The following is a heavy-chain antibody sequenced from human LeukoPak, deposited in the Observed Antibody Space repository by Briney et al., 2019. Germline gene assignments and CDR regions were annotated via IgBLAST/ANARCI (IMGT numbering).Heavy chain of an antibody. Sequence: ASVKVSCKASGYTFTGYHMHWVRQAPGQGLEWMGRINPNSGDTNYAQKFQGRVTMTRDTSISTAYMELSRLRSDDTAVYYCARDYCSSTSCLFDYWGQGTLVTVSS. CDR2: INPNSGDT. CDR1: GYTFTGYH. J-gene: IGHJ4*02. CDR3: ARDYCSSTSCLFDY. D-gene: IGHD2-2*01. V-gene: IGHV1-2*06.